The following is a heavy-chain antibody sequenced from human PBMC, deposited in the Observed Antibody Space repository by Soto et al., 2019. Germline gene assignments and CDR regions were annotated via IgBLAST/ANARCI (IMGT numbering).Heavy chain of an antibody. J-gene: IGHJ4*02. CDR3: TRHSVDY. Sequence: EVQLVESGGGLVQPGGSLTLSCAASGFTFSDAAIHWVRQASGKGLEWVGRIRSKAYSSATAYAASVKGRFTISRDDSTNTVYLQMNSQKPEDTAVYYCTRHSVDYWGQGTLVTVSS. V-gene: IGHV3-73*01. CDR1: GFTFSDAA. CDR2: IRSKAYSSAT.